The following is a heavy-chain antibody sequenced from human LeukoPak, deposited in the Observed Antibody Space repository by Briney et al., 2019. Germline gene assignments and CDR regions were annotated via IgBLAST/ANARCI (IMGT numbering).Heavy chain of an antibody. V-gene: IGHV3-20*04. CDR2: INWNGGSK. CDR3: ARVSCSGYNCYFRFFDY. Sequence: SLRLLRGFSGYLYHDYYKRGVRHPSAKALECVTDINWNGGSKGYADSVKGRSTISRDNAKNSLYLQMNSLRAEDTALYYCARVSCSGYNCYFRFFDYWGQGTLVTVSS. D-gene: IGHD2-15*01. J-gene: IGHJ4*02. CDR1: GYLYHDYY.